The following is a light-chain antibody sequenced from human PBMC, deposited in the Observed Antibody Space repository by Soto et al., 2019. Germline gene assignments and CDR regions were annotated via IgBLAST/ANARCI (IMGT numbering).Light chain of an antibody. V-gene: IGLV1-51*01. CDR3: ATWDTSLRAVV. J-gene: IGLJ3*02. Sequence: QSVLTQPPSVSAAPGQKVTISCSGSSSNIGNNIVSWYQQLPGTVPKLLIYGNDRRPSGIPDRFSGSKSGTSATLGITGLQTGDEADYYCATWDTSLRAVVFGGGTKLTVL. CDR1: SSNIGNNI. CDR2: GND.